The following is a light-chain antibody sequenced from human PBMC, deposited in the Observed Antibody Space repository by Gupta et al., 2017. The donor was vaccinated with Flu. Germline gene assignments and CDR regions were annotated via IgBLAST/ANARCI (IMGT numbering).Light chain of an antibody. V-gene: IGKV3-20*01. CDR1: LSVNNNY. Sequence: RVTLSCRASLSVNNNYLAWYQQKPGRAPRLLFPTASSRATGIPDRFSGSGSGTDFTLTISRLEPGDFAVYYCQQYGSSHPYTFGQGTKLEIK. CDR3: QQYGSSHPYT. CDR2: TAS. J-gene: IGKJ2*01.